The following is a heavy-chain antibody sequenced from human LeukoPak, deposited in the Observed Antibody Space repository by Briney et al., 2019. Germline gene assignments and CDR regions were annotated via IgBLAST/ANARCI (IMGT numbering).Heavy chain of an antibody. D-gene: IGHD2-15*01. CDR2: IYYSGST. CDR1: GGSISSYY. CDR3: ARGALVVLFDY. J-gene: IGHJ4*02. V-gene: IGHV4-59*01. Sequence: SSETLSLTCTVSGGSISSYYWSWIRQPPGKGLEWIGYIYYSGSTNYNPSLKSRVTISVDTSKNQFSLKLSSVTAADTAVYYCARGALVVLFDYWGQGTLVTVSS.